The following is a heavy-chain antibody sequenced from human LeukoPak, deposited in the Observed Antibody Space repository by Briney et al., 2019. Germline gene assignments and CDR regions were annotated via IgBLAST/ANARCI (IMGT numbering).Heavy chain of an antibody. V-gene: IGHV3-30*04. CDR3: ARDSRSSSLK. J-gene: IGHJ4*02. Sequence: EWVAVISYDGSNKYYADSVKGRFTISRDNSKNTLYLQMNSLRAEDTAVYYCARDSRSSSLKWGQGTLVTVSS. D-gene: IGHD6-13*01. CDR2: ISYDGSNK.